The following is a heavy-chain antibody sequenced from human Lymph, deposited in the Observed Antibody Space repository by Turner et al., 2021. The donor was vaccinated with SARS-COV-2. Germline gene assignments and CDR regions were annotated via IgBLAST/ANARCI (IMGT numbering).Heavy chain of an antibody. J-gene: IGHJ6*02. CDR3: ATVLCSGGSCYYYGMDV. CDR1: GYTLTELS. Sequence: QVQLVQSGAEVKKPGASMKVSCKVSGYTLTELSMHWVRQAPGKGLGWVGGFDPEDGETIYAQKFQGRVTMTEDTSTDTVYMELSSLRSEDTAVYYCATVLCSGGSCYYYGMDVWGQGTTVTVS. CDR2: FDPEDGET. V-gene: IGHV1-24*01. D-gene: IGHD2-15*01.